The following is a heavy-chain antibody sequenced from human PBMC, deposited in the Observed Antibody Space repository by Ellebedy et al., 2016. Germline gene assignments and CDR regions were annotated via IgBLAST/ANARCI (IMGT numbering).Heavy chain of an antibody. CDR3: ARGSITVFGGVDV. CDR1: GFTFSNYW. CDR2: ISTDGSST. D-gene: IGHD3-3*01. Sequence: GESLKISCAASGFTFSNYWMHWVRQAPGKGLVWVSRISTDGSSTNYADSVKGRFTISRDNAKNTLYLQMNSLRAEDTAVYYCARGSITVFGGVDVWGKGTTVTVSS. J-gene: IGHJ6*04. V-gene: IGHV3-74*01.